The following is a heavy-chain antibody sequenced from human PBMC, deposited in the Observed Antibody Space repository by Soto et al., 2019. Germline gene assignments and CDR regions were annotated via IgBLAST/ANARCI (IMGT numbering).Heavy chain of an antibody. V-gene: IGHV3-23*01. CDR2: ISGTDGST. CDR1: GFIFSSYA. Sequence: PGGSLRLSCAASGFIFSSYAMSWVRQAPGKGLEWVSVISGTDGSTYYGDYVKGRFTISRDNSKNTLYLQMNSLRAEDTAVYYCANEPGVDAFDIWGQGTMVTVSS. CDR3: ANEPGVDAFDI. J-gene: IGHJ3*02.